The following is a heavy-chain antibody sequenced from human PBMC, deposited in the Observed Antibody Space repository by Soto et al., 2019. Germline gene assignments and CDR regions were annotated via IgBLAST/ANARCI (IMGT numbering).Heavy chain of an antibody. V-gene: IGHV3-30*09. J-gene: IGHJ5*02. CDR2: ISYDGSTT. CDR3: ARNLASTVTTSDWFDP. D-gene: IGHD4-4*01. Sequence: GGSLRLSCEASGFTFSCHAMHWLRQAPGKGLEWVAIISYDGSTTYQGDSVKGRFAISRDNSKNTLYLQMNSLRTDDTAVYFCARNLASTVTTSDWFDPWGQGTLVTVSS. CDR1: GFTFSCHA.